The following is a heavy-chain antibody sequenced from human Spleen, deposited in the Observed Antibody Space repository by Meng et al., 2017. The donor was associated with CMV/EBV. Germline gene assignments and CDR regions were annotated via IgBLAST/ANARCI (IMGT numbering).Heavy chain of an antibody. V-gene: IGHV3-23*01. D-gene: IGHD6-6*01. Sequence: GESLKISCAASGFTFSSYWMSWVRQAPGKGLEWVSAISGSGGSTYYADSVKGRFTISRDNSKNTLYLQMNSLRAEDTAVYYCAKGVAARPNAFDIWGQGTMVTVSS. J-gene: IGHJ3*02. CDR2: ISGSGGST. CDR3: AKGVAARPNAFDI. CDR1: GFTFSSYW.